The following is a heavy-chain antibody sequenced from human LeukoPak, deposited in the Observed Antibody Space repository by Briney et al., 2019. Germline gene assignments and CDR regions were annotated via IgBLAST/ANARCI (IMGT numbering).Heavy chain of an antibody. V-gene: IGHV4-59*01. CDR1: GGSISSYY. Sequence: SETLSLTCTVSGGSISSYYWSWIRQPPGKGLEWIGYVYYSGSTNYNPSLKSRVTITVDTSKNQFSLKLSSVTAADTAVYYCARDSEQQLNYYGMDVWGQGTTVTVSS. CDR3: ARDSEQQLNYYGMDV. CDR2: VYYSGST. D-gene: IGHD6-13*01. J-gene: IGHJ6*02.